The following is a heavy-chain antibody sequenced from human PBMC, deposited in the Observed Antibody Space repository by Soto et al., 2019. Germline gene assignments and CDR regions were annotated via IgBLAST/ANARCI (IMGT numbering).Heavy chain of an antibody. V-gene: IGHV3-21*01. J-gene: IGHJ5*02. CDR1: GFAFSFYT. CDR2: TIGSGAFT. CDR3: ARVTEPFLSATAVGTRSPIDWFDP. Sequence: GGALRLSCSASGFAFSFYTMIWFRHAPGGGVVGGSTTIGSGAFTSYTDSVEGRFTISRDNAENSLFLQMNSLRPEATAVYFCARVTEPFLSATAVGTRSPIDWFDPWGQGTLGTSP. D-gene: IGHD6-13*01.